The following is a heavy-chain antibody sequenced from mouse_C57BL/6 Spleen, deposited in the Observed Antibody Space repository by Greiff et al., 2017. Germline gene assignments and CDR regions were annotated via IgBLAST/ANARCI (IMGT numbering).Heavy chain of an antibody. CDR1: GFTFSSYA. CDR3: TITTVDWYFDV. D-gene: IGHD1-1*01. J-gene: IGHJ1*03. V-gene: IGHV5-9-1*02. CDR2: ISSGGDYI. Sequence: DVHLVESGEGLVKPGGSLKLSCAASGFTFSSYAMSWVRQTPEKRLEWVAYISSGGDYIYYADTVKGRFTISRGNARNTLYLQMSSLKSEDTAMYYCTITTVDWYFDVWGTGTTVTVSS.